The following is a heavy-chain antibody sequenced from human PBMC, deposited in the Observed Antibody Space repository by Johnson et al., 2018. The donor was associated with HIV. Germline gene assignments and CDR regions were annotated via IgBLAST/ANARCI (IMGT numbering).Heavy chain of an antibody. J-gene: IGHJ3*02. Sequence: VQLVESGGGLVQPGGSLRLSCAASGFIFSSYWMTWVRQAPGKGLEWLANIREDGSDKYSAGSVKGRFTISSDNAKNSLYLKMNNLRGEDTAVYYCVRENSRSWFDYDAFDIWGQGTMVTVSS. CDR3: VRENSRSWFDYDAFDI. D-gene: IGHD6-13*01. CDR2: IREDGSDK. CDR1: GFIFSSYW. V-gene: IGHV3-7*05.